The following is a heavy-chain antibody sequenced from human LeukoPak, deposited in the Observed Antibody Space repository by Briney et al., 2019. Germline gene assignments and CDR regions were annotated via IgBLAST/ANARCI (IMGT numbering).Heavy chain of an antibody. J-gene: IGHJ6*02. V-gene: IGHV3-74*01. Sequence: GGSLRLSCAASGVPSSAYWMHWVRQVPGKGLVWVSRITSDGSSTVYADSVKGRFTISRDNAKNTVYLQMKSLRVEDTAVYYCAREDRFGYIYAYGLDVWGQGTTVTVFS. CDR3: AREDRFGYIYAYGLDV. D-gene: IGHD5-18*01. CDR2: ITSDGSST. CDR1: GVPSSAYW.